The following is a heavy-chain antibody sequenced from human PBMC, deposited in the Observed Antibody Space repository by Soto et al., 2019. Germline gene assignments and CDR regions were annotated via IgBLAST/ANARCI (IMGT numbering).Heavy chain of an antibody. Sequence: QVQLQESGPGLVKPSGTLSLTCAVSDSSISSSNWWNWVRQPPGKGLEWIGEIYPGGSINYNPSLKSRLTISVDKSKNQISLNLTSVTAADTAVYYCASADFDYWGQGTLVTVSS. J-gene: IGHJ4*02. CDR3: ASADFDY. CDR2: IYPGGSI. V-gene: IGHV4-4*02. CDR1: DSSISSSNW.